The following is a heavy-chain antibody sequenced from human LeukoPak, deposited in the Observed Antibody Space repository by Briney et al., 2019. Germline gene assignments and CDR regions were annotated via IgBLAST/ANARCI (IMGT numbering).Heavy chain of an antibody. J-gene: IGHJ4*02. CDR3: ASSYYDILTGYYSFDY. Sequence: SGTLSLTCTVSGGSISSGGYYWSWIRQHPGKGLEWIGYIYYSGSTYYNPSLKSRVTISVDTSKNQFSLKLSSVTAADTAVYYCASSYYDILTGYYSFDYWGQGTLVTVSS. CDR2: IYYSGST. CDR1: GGSISSGGYY. D-gene: IGHD3-9*01. V-gene: IGHV4-31*03.